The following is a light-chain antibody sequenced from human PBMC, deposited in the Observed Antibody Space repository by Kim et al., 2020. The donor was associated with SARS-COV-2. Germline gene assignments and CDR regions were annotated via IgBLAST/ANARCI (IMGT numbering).Light chain of an antibody. J-gene: IGLJ3*02. CDR1: NNDVGAHSY. CDR3: SSYTTIRTWV. Sequence: GQSITISCTGTNNDVGAHSYVSWYQQHTGKVPKLMIYDVAKRPSGVSDRFSGSKSGNTASLTISGLQADDEADYYCSSYTTIRTWVFGGGTQLTVL. V-gene: IGLV2-14*04. CDR2: DVA.